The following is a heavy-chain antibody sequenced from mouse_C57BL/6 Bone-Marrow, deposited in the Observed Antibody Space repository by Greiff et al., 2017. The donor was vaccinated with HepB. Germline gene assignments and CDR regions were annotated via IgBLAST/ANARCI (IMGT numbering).Heavy chain of an antibody. CDR2: IYPRSGNT. CDR1: GYTFTSYG. Sequence: VQLQQSGAELARPGASVKLSCKAFGYTFTSYGISWVKQRTGQGLEWIGEIYPRSGNTYYNEKFKGKATLTADKSSSTAYMELRSLTSEDSAVYFCARYYYERYYAMDYWGQGTSVTVSS. CDR3: ARYYYERYYAMDY. D-gene: IGHD2-4*01. V-gene: IGHV1-81*01. J-gene: IGHJ4*01.